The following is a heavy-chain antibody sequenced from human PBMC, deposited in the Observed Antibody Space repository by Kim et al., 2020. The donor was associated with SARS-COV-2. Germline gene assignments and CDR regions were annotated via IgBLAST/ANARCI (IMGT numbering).Heavy chain of an antibody. V-gene: IGHV4-39*07. D-gene: IGHD1-26*01. CDR3: AREGKGGSYYFDY. Sequence: SETLSLTCTVSGGSISSSSYYWGWIRQPPGKGLEWIGSIYYSGSTYYNPSLKSRVTISVDTSKNQFSLKLSSVTAADTAVYYCAREGKGGSYYFDYWGQGTLVTVSS. J-gene: IGHJ4*02. CDR1: GGSISSSSYY. CDR2: IYYSGST.